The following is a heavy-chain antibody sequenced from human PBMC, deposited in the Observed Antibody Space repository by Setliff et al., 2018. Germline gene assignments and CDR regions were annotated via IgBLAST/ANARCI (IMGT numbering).Heavy chain of an antibody. J-gene: IGHJ4*02. V-gene: IGHV4-34*01. Sequence: SETLSLTCAVYGGSFSGYYWSWIRQPPGKGLEWIGEINHSGSTNYNPSLKSRVTISVDTSKNQFYLKLSSVTAADTAVYYCATQPEGGYYDSSGYYGMAPYYFDYWGQGTLVTVSS. CDR2: INHSGST. D-gene: IGHD3-22*01. CDR3: ATQPEGGYYDSSGYYGMAPYYFDY. CDR1: GGSFSGYY.